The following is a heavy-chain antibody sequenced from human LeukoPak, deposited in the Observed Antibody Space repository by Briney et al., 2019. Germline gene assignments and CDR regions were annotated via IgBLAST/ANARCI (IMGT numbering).Heavy chain of an antibody. CDR2: ISY. CDR1: GFTFSSYW. CDR3: AKGEGPDGGNGIDY. V-gene: IGHV3-30*18. Sequence: GGSLRLSCAASGFTFSSYWMSWVRQAPGKGLEWVAVISYAVKGRLTISRDNSKNTLYLQMNSLRAEDTAVYYCAKGEGPDGGNGIDYWGQGTLVTVSS. J-gene: IGHJ4*02. D-gene: IGHD4-23*01.